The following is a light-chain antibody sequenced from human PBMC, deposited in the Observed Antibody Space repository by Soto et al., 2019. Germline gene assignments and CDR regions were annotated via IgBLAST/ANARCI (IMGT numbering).Light chain of an antibody. J-gene: IGLJ1*01. CDR3: SSFSSSTTRV. CDR1: SSDVGDFNY. V-gene: IGLV2-14*01. CDR2: DVG. Sequence: QSALTQPASVSGSPGQSITISCTGTSSDVGDFNYVSWYQQHPGKAPKLLIYDVGNRPSGVSIRFSGSKSGSTASLTISGLQAVDEADYYCSSFSSSTTRVFGTGTKLTVL.